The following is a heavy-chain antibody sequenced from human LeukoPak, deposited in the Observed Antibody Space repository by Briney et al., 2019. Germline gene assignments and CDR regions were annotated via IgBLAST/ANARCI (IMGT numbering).Heavy chain of an antibody. CDR3: ARAYCGGDCFDFDY. CDR1: GYTFTGYY. V-gene: IGHV1-2*04. J-gene: IGHJ4*02. CDR2: INPNSGGT. D-gene: IGHD2-21*02. Sequence: ASVKVSCKASGYTFTGYYMHWVRLAPGQGLEWMGWINPNSGGTNYAQKFQGWVTMTRDTSISTAYMELRSLRSDDTAVYYCARAYCGGDCFDFDYWGQGTLVTVSS.